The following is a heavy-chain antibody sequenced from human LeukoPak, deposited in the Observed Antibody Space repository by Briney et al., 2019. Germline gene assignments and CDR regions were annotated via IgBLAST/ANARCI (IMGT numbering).Heavy chain of an antibody. J-gene: IGHJ5*02. D-gene: IGHD2-2*02. CDR3: AKDMVRQGPAAITRGFDP. V-gene: IGHV3-30*04. Sequence: PGRSLRLSCAASGFTFSSYAMHWVRQAPGKGLEWVAVIRYDGSNKYYADSVKGRFTISRDNSKNTLYLQMNSLRAEDTAVYYCAKDMVRQGPAAITRGFDPWGQGTLVTVSS. CDR1: GFTFSSYA. CDR2: IRYDGSNK.